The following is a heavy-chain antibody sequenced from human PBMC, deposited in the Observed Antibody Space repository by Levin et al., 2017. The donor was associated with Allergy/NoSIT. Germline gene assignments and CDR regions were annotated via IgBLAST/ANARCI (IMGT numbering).Heavy chain of an antibody. CDR1: GGSISSSYF. V-gene: IGHV4-39*01. Sequence: ESLKISCIVSGGSISSSYFWGWIRQPPGKGPEWIGSIYHSGGTYYNPSLKSRVTISQDTSKNHFSLNLSSVSAADTAVYYCARHPPSGDNWRRNWYFDLWGRGTLVTVSS. CDR2: IYHSGGT. CDR3: ARHPPSGDNWRRNWYFDL. D-gene: IGHD3-10*01. J-gene: IGHJ2*01.